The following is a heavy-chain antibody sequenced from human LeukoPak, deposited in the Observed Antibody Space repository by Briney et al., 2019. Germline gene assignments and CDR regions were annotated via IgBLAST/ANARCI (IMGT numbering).Heavy chain of an antibody. CDR3: ARDGIAAAGD. J-gene: IGHJ4*02. Sequence: GGSLRLSCAASGFTLSSYSMNWVRQAPGKGLEWVSSISSSSSYIYYADSVKGRFTISRDNAKNSLYLQMNSLRAEDTAVYYCARDGIAAAGDWGQGTLVTVSS. CDR1: GFTLSSYS. CDR2: ISSSSSYI. D-gene: IGHD6-13*01. V-gene: IGHV3-21*01.